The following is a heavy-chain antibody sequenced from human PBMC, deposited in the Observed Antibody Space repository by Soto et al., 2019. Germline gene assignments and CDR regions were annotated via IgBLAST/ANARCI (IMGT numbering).Heavy chain of an antibody. CDR2: ISGTGVPT. CDR3: AKSFCSSSSCFFVWVDP. CDR1: GFTFSSYA. Sequence: GESLRLSCTASGFTFSSYAMRWVRQAPGKGLECISLISGTGVPTLYAESVKGRFSVSRDNSKNTLFLEMNNLRVDDTAIYYCAKSFCSSSSCFFVWVDPWG. V-gene: IGHV3-23*01. D-gene: IGHD2-2*01. J-gene: IGHJ5*02.